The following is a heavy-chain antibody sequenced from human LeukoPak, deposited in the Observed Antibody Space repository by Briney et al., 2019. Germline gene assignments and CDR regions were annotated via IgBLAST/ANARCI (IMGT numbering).Heavy chain of an antibody. CDR2: ITGSGGST. V-gene: IGHV3-23*01. Sequence: PGGSLRLSCAASGFTFSSYAMSWVRQAPGKGLERVSAITGSGGSTYYADSVKGRFTISRDNSKNRLYLQMNSLRAEDTAVYYCAKDNSPVAGEYWGQGTLVTVSS. D-gene: IGHD4-23*01. CDR3: AKDNSPVAGEY. CDR1: GFTFSSYA. J-gene: IGHJ4*02.